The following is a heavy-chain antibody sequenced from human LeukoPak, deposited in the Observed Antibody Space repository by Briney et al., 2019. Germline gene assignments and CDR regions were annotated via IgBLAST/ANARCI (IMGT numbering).Heavy chain of an antibody. Sequence: GGSLRLSCAASGFTFSNAWMSWVRQAPGKGLEWVSSISSSSSYIYYADSVKGRFTISRDNANNSLYLQMNSLRAEDTAVYYCARRLDYYDSSGRSYYFDYWGQGTLVTVSS. CDR1: GFTFSNAW. V-gene: IGHV3-21*01. D-gene: IGHD3-22*01. CDR2: ISSSSSYI. CDR3: ARRLDYYDSSGRSYYFDY. J-gene: IGHJ4*02.